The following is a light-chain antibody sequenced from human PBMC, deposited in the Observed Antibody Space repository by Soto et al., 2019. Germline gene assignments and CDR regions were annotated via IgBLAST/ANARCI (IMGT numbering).Light chain of an antibody. CDR3: HQSFSSPWT. J-gene: IGKJ1*01. V-gene: IGKV1-39*01. Sequence: DIQMTQSPSSLSASIGDRVTFTCRASQNIRTYLNWYQHKPGKVPDLLIYSASGLRSGVPSRFSGSGSGKDFTLPTSSLQPEDFATYFCHQSFSSPWTFAQGTKVVIK. CDR2: SAS. CDR1: QNIRTY.